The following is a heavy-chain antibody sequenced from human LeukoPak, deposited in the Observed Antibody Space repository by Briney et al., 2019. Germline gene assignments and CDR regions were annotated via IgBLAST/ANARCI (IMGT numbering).Heavy chain of an antibody. CDR2: IYYSGST. Sequence: PSETLSLTCTVSGGPISSYYWSWIRQPPGKGLEWIGYIYYSGSTNYNPSLKSRVTISVDTSKNQFSLKLSSVTAADTAVYYCAGGEISPHTGAFSFDYWGQGTLITVSS. CDR3: AGGEISPHTGAFSFDY. V-gene: IGHV4-59*01. CDR1: GGPISSYY. J-gene: IGHJ4*02. D-gene: IGHD1-26*01.